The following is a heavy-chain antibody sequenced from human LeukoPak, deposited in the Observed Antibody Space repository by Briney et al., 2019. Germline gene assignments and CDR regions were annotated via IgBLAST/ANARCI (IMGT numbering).Heavy chain of an antibody. CDR1: GGTFSSYA. J-gene: IGHJ3*02. Sequence: ASVKVSCKASGGTFSSYAISWVRQAPGQGLEWMGRIIPILGIANYAQKFQGRVTITADKSTSTAYMELSSLRSEDTAVYYCAAAPPQYSSSWSYLNDAFDIWGQGTMVTVSS. CDR2: IIPILGIA. V-gene: IGHV1-69*04. CDR3: AAAPPQYSSSWSYLNDAFDI. D-gene: IGHD6-13*01.